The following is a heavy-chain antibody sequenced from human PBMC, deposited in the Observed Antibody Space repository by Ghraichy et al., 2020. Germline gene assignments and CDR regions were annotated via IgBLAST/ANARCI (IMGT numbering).Heavy chain of an antibody. CDR2: IYYSGST. Sequence: SETLSLTCTVSGGSISSYYWSWIRQPPGKGLEWIGYIYYSGSTNYNPSLKSRVTISVDTSKNQFSLKLSSVTAADTAVYYCARLNYYDSGTDAFDIWGQGTMVTVSS. CDR1: GGSISSYY. J-gene: IGHJ3*02. CDR3: ARLNYYDSGTDAFDI. V-gene: IGHV4-59*01. D-gene: IGHD3-22*01.